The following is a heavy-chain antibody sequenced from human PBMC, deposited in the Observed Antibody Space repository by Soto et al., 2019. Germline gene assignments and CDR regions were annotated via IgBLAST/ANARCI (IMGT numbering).Heavy chain of an antibody. D-gene: IGHD2-2*01. V-gene: IGHV1-69*02. CDR2: IIPILGIA. J-gene: IGHJ6*02. Sequence: SVKVSCKASGGTFSSYTISWVRQAPGQGLEWMGRIIPILGIANYAQKFQGRVTITADKSTSTAYMELSSLRSEDTAVYYCARVRYCSSTSCPERPAYGMDGWGQGTTVTFSS. CDR3: ARVRYCSSTSCPERPAYGMDG. CDR1: GGTFSSYT.